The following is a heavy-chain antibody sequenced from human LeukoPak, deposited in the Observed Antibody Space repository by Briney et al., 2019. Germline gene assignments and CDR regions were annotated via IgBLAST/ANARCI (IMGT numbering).Heavy chain of an antibody. CDR2: INPNSGGT. CDR3: ASRPDQHLLYYFDY. Sequence: GASVKVSCKASGYTFTGYYMHWVRQAPGRGPEWMGWINPNSGGTKYAQKFQGRVTMTSDASISTAYMELSSLRSDDTAVYYCASRPDQHLLYYFDYWGQGALVTVSS. V-gene: IGHV1-2*02. D-gene: IGHD2-15*01. J-gene: IGHJ4*02. CDR1: GYTFTGYY.